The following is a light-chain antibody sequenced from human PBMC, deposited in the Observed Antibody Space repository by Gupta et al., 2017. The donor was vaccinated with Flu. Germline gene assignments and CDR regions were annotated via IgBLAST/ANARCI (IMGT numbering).Light chain of an antibody. CDR2: EVR. CDR3: SSYTTSSTWV. J-gene: IGLJ3*02. V-gene: IGLV2-14*01. Sequence: SVSGSPGQSITISCTGTSSDIGVYNYVAWYQQLPGKAPKLMIYEVRNRPSGVSNRFSGSKSGDTASLTISGLQAEDEADYHCSSYTTSSTWVFGGGTKLTVL. CDR1: SSDIGVYNY.